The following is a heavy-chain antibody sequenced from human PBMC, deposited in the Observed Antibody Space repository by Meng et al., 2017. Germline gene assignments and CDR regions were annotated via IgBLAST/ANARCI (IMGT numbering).Heavy chain of an antibody. V-gene: IGHV6-1*01. Sequence: QVQTQPAGPGRVKPPQTLSPTLAISGDSVSSNSAAWNWIRQSPSRGLEWLGRTYYRSKWYNEYTVSVKSRITINPDTSKNQFSLQLNSVTPEDTAVYYCARAYCSGGSCEFDYWGQGTLVTVSS. J-gene: IGHJ4*02. D-gene: IGHD2-15*01. CDR1: GDSVSSNSAA. CDR2: TYYRSKWYN. CDR3: ARAYCSGGSCEFDY.